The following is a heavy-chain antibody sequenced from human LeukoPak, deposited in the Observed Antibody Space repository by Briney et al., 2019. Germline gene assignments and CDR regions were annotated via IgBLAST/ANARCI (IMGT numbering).Heavy chain of an antibody. D-gene: IGHD3-22*01. Sequence: GASVKVSCKASGYTFTSYGISWVRQAPGQGLEWMGWISAYNGNTNYAQKLQGRVTMTTDTSTSTAYMELRSLRSDDTAVYYCARVYYYDSRGYLDSWGQGTLVTVSS. CDR3: ARVYYYDSRGYLDS. V-gene: IGHV1-18*01. CDR1: GYTFTSYG. J-gene: IGHJ5*02. CDR2: ISAYNGNT.